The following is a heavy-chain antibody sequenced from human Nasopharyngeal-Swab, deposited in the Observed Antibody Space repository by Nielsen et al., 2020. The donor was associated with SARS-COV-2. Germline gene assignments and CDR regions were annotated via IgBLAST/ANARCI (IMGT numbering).Heavy chain of an antibody. D-gene: IGHD3-9*01. J-gene: IGHJ6*02. CDR2: ISSSGSTI. V-gene: IGHV3-11*01. Sequence: GESLKISCAASGFTFSDYYMSWIRQAPGKGLEWVSYISSSGSTIYYADSVKGRFTISRDNAKNPLYLQMNSLRAEDTAVYYCARDSKRYYDILTGYYTYYYYGMDVWGQGTTVTVSS. CDR1: GFTFSDYY. CDR3: ARDSKRYYDILTGYYTYYYYGMDV.